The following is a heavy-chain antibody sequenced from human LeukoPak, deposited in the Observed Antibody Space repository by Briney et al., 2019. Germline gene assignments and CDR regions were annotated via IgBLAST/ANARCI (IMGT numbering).Heavy chain of an antibody. D-gene: IGHD4-23*01. V-gene: IGHV3-21*01. CDR1: GFTFSSYS. CDR3: ARDGDTVLTRGYYYYMDV. Sequence: GGSLRLSCAASGFTFSSYSMNWVRQAPGKGLEWVSAISGSGGSTYYADSVKGRFTISRDNAKNSLYLQMNSLRAEDTAVYYCARDGDTVLTRGYYYYMDVWGKGTTLTVSS. J-gene: IGHJ6*03. CDR2: ISGSGGST.